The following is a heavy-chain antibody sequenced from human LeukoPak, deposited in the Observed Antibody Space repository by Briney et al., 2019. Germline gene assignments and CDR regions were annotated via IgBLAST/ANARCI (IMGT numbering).Heavy chain of an antibody. D-gene: IGHD2-21*01. CDR1: GFTFSDYD. CDR3: ARAPVTSCRGAYCYPFDY. CDR2: VSSSDNII. J-gene: IGHJ4*02. Sequence: KPGGSLRLSCAASGFTFSDYDMSWIRQAPGKGLEWVSYVSSSDNIIYYADSVKGRFTISRDNAKNSLYLQMNSLRVEDAAVYYCARAPVTSCRGAYCYPFDYWGQGTLVTVSS. V-gene: IGHV3-11*01.